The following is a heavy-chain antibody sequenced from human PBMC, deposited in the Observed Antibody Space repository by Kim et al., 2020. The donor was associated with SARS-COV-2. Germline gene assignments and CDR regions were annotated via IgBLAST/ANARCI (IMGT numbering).Heavy chain of an antibody. CDR3: ATGGLEYYFDY. J-gene: IGHJ4*02. V-gene: IGHV4-31*03. D-gene: IGHD1-1*01. CDR2: IYYSGST. Sequence: SETLSLTCTVSGGSISSGGYYWSWIRQHPGKGLEWIGYIYYSGSTYYNPSLKSRVTISVDTSKNQFSLKLSSVTAADTAVYYCATGGLEYYFDYWGQGTLVTVSS. CDR1: GGSISSGGYY.